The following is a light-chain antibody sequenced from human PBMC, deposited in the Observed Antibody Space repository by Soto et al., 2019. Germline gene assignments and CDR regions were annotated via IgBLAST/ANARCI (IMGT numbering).Light chain of an antibody. CDR2: GAS. CDR1: QSINNF. V-gene: IGKV1-39*01. J-gene: IGKJ5*01. CDR3: QHSYNIPIT. Sequence: DIQMTQSPSSLSASVGDRVTITCLTSQSINNFLNWYQQKPGKAPKLLIYGASILQSGVPSRFRGSGSATDFPLTISSLQPEDFETYYCQHSYNIPITFGQGTRLEIK.